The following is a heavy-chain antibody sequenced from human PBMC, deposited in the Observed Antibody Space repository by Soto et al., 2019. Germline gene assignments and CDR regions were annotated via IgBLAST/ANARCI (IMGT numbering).Heavy chain of an antibody. J-gene: IGHJ3*02. CDR1: GFTVSSNY. CDR2: IYDGGST. D-gene: IGHD5-12*01. CDR3: ARDRSSYGGYVPDALDI. Sequence: EVQLVESGGGLVQPGGSLRLSCEASGFTVSSNYMSWVRQAPGKGLEWVSVIYDGGSTYYADPVKGRFTIARDSSKNTLYLQMNSLRAEDTAVYYCARDRSSYGGYVPDALDIWGQGTVVTVSS. V-gene: IGHV3-66*01.